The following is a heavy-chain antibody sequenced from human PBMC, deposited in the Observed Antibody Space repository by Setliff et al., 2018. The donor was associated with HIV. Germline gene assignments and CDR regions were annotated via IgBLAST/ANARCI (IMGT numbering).Heavy chain of an antibody. D-gene: IGHD1-26*01. CDR2: ISAYNGNT. CDR1: GYTFTSYG. V-gene: IGHV1-18*01. J-gene: IGHJ4*02. CDR3: AKDRVGATNYYFDY. Sequence: ASVKVSCKASGYTFTSYGISWVRQAPGQGLEWMGWISAYNGNTNYAQKFQGRVTMTRDTSTSTVYMELSSLRAEDTALYYCAKDRVGATNYYFDYWGQGTLVTVSS.